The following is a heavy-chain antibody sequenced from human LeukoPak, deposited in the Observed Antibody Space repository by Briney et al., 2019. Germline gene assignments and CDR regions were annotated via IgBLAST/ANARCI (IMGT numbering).Heavy chain of an antibody. CDR1: GYTFTGYY. Sequence: ASVKVSCKASGYTFTGYYMHWVRQAPGQGVEWMGRINPNSGGTNYAQKFQGRVTMTRDTSISTAYMELSRLRSDDTAVYYCARASIAAALTLDYWGQGTLVTVSS. CDR2: INPNSGGT. V-gene: IGHV1-2*06. D-gene: IGHD6-13*01. CDR3: ARASIAAALTLDY. J-gene: IGHJ4*02.